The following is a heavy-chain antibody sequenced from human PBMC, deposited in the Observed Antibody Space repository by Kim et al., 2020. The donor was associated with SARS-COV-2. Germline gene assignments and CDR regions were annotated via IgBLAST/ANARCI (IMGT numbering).Heavy chain of an antibody. J-gene: IGHJ3*02. D-gene: IGHD2-21*02. CDR1: GGTFSSYA. CDR2: IIPIFGTA. Sequence: SVKVSCKASGGTFSSYAISWVRQAPGQGLEWMGGIIPIFGTANYAQKFQGRVTITADESTSTAYMELSSLRSEDTAVYYCARARHIVVVTAIPHDAFDIWGQGTMVTVSS. CDR3: ARARHIVVVTAIPHDAFDI. V-gene: IGHV1-69*13.